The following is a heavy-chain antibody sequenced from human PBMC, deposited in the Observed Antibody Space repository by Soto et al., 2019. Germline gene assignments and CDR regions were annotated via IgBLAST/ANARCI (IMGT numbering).Heavy chain of an antibody. D-gene: IGHD2-2*01. J-gene: IGHJ3*01. CDR3: AREVPAVNDAFDF. CDR2: IHYSGST. Sequence: VQLQESGPGLVKPSETLSLTCTVSGGSVSSGNYYWSWIRQPPGKGLEWIGYIHYSGSTNYNPSLKSRVTMSRDTSRTKFPRKRSSLTAANTAVYFCAREVPAVNDAFDFGGRGTMFTASS. V-gene: IGHV4-61*01. CDR1: GGSVSSGNYY.